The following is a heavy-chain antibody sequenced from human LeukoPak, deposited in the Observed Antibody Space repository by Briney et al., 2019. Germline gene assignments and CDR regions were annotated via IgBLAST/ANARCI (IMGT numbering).Heavy chain of an antibody. Sequence: SETLSLTCTVSGGSISSYYWSWIRQPAGKGLEWIGRIYSTGSTNYNPSLKSRVTMSVDTSKNQFSLRLRSVTAADTAVYYCAKEKQLVLDYWGQGTLVTVSS. CDR2: IYSTGST. J-gene: IGHJ4*02. CDR3: AKEKQLVLDY. CDR1: GGSISSYY. D-gene: IGHD6-6*01. V-gene: IGHV4-4*07.